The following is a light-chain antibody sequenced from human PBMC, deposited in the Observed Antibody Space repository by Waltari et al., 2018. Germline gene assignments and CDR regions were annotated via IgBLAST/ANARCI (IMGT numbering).Light chain of an antibody. V-gene: IGLV2-14*01. CDR1: SSDVAGHNY. CDR3: SSSIGSKTYV. J-gene: IGLJ1*01. Sequence: QSALTQPASVSGSPGQPITISCTGTSSDVAGHNYVSWYQQNPGKAPKLIIYEVSNRPSGVSNRFSGSKSGNTASLTISGLQTEDEADYYCSSSIGSKTYVFGTGTKV. CDR2: EVS.